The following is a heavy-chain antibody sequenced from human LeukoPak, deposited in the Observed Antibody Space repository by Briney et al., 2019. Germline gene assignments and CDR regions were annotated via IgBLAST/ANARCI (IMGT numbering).Heavy chain of an antibody. CDR2: IYYSGST. CDR3: ARGYYGSGSNHDAFDI. V-gene: IGHV4-59*01. Sequence: SETLSLTCTVSGGSISSYYWSWIRQPPGKGLEWIGYIYYSGSTNYNPSLKSRVTISVDTSKNQFSLKLSSVTAADTAVYYCARGYYGSGSNHDAFDIWGQGTMGTVSS. D-gene: IGHD3-10*01. CDR1: GGSISSYY. J-gene: IGHJ3*02.